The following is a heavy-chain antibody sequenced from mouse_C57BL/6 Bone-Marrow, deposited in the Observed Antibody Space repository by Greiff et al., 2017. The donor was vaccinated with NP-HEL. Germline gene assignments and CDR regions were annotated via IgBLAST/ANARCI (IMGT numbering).Heavy chain of an antibody. CDR1: GYTFTSYW. D-gene: IGHD1-1*01. V-gene: IGHV1-52*01. CDR2: IDPSDSET. Sequence: QVQLQQPGAELVRPGSSVKLSCKASGYTFTSYWMHWVKQRPIQGLEWIGNIDPSDSETHYNQKFKDKATLTVDKSSSTAYMQLSSLTSEDSVVYYCARPFYYGSSYDAMDYWGQGTSVTVSS. CDR3: ARPFYYGSSYDAMDY. J-gene: IGHJ4*01.